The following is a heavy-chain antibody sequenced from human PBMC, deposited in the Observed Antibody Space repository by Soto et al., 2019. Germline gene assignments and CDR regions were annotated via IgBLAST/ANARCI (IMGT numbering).Heavy chain of an antibody. Sequence: SETLSLTCTFSCGSIISYYWSWIRQPPGKGLEWIGYIYYSGSTNYNPSLKSRVTISVDTSKNQFSLKLSSVTAADTAVYYCARGSGFGELLPSRLFDYWGQGTLVTVSS. CDR2: IYYSGST. J-gene: IGHJ4*02. V-gene: IGHV4-59*01. CDR3: ARGSGFGELLPSRLFDY. D-gene: IGHD3-10*01. CDR1: CGSIISYY.